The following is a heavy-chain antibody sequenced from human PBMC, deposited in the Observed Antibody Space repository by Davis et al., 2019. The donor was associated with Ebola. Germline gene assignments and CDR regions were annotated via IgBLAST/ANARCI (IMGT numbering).Heavy chain of an antibody. Sequence: GGSLRLSCAASGFTFSSYGMHWVRQAPGKGLEWVAVISYDGSNKYYADSVKGRFTISRDNAKNSLYLQMNSLRDEDTAVYYCASTLGYSGRVDYWGQGTLVTVSS. V-gene: IGHV3-30*03. J-gene: IGHJ4*02. CDR2: ISYDGSNK. D-gene: IGHD5-12*01. CDR3: ASTLGYSGRVDY. CDR1: GFTFSSYG.